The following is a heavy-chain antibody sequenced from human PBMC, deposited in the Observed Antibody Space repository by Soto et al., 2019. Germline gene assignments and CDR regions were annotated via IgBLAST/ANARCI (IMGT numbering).Heavy chain of an antibody. CDR1: GGSISSGGYY. J-gene: IGHJ6*02. CDR2: IYYSGST. Sequence: QVQLQESGPGLVKPSQTLSLTCTVSGGSISSGGYYWSWIRQHPGKGLEWIGYIYYSGSTYYNPSLRGRVTISVDTSKNQFSLKLSSVTAADPAGYYCASTRNCSGGSCDQGPYYYGMDVWGQGTTVTVSS. CDR3: ASTRNCSGGSCDQGPYYYGMDV. V-gene: IGHV4-31*03. D-gene: IGHD2-15*01.